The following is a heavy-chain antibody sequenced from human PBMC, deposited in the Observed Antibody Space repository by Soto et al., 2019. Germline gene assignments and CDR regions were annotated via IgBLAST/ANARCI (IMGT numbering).Heavy chain of an antibody. CDR3: AKDIYGSGSYFSFDY. CDR2: ISWNSGSI. D-gene: IGHD3-10*01. Sequence: GGSLRLSCAASGFTFDDYAMHWVRQAPGKGLEWVSGISWNSGSIGYADSVKGRFTISRDNAKNSLYLQMNSLRAEDTALYYCAKDIYGSGSYFSFDYWGQGTLVTVSS. V-gene: IGHV3-9*01. J-gene: IGHJ4*02. CDR1: GFTFDDYA.